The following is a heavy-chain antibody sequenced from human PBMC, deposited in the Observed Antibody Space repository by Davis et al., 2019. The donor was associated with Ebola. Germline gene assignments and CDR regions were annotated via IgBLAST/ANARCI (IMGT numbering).Heavy chain of an antibody. V-gene: IGHV4-34*01. CDR2: INHSGST. CDR1: GGSFSGYY. Sequence: PSETLSLTCALYGGSFSGYYWSWIRQPPGKGLEWIGEINHSGSTNYNPSLKSRVTISVDTSKNQFSLKLSSVTAADTAVYYCARAVHYFDYWGQGTLVTVSS. J-gene: IGHJ4*02. CDR3: ARAVHYFDY.